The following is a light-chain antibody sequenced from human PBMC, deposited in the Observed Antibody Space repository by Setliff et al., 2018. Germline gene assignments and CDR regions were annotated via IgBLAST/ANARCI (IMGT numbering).Light chain of an antibody. CDR2: GTN. V-gene: IGLV1-40*01. Sequence: QSVLTQPPSVSGAPGQGITISCTGTSSNIGAGYDAHWYQQLPGAAPKLLIFGTNNRPSGVPDQFSGSKSGTSASLAITGLQAADEADYYCQSYDTSLNDYVFGTGTKVT. J-gene: IGLJ1*01. CDR3: QSYDTSLNDYV. CDR1: SSNIGAGYD.